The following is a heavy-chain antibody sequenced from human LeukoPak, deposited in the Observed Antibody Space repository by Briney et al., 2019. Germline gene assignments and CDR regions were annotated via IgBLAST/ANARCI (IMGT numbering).Heavy chain of an antibody. J-gene: IGHJ4*02. CDR3: TTDASSASYFES. V-gene: IGHV3-15*01. D-gene: IGHD3-22*01. CDR1: GFSFNNAW. Sequence: GGSLRLSCAGSGFSFNNAWMSWVRQAPGKGLEWVGHIKDTTDGGTADYATPVRGRFTISRDDSKNTLYLQMNSLKTEDTAVYYCTTDASSASYFESWGQGTLVTVSS. CDR2: IKDTTDGGTA.